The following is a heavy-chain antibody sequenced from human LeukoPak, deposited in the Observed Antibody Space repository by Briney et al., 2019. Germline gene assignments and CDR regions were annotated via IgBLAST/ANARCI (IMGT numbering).Heavy chain of an antibody. CDR3: ARGASSFGTLDY. CDR1: GYIFTSYV. J-gene: IGHJ4*02. V-gene: IGHV7-4-1*01. Sequence: ASVKVSCKASGYIFTSYVINWVRQAPGQGLEWMGWINTNTGNPTYAQGFTGRFVLSSDTSVRTAYLQIGSLQADDTAVYYCARGASSFGTLDYWGPGTLVTVSS. CDR2: INTNTGNP. D-gene: IGHD3-3*01.